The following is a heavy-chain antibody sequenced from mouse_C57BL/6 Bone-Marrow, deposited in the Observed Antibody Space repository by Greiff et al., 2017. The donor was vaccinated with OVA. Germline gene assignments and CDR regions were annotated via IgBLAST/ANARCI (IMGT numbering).Heavy chain of an antibody. D-gene: IGHD5-5*01. CDR3: ARRDYSTYGRPWFAY. CDR2: IYPRSGNT. Sequence: QVQLQQSGAELARPGASVKLSCKASGYTFTSYGISWVKQRTGQGLEWIGEIYPRSGNTYYNEKFKGKATLTADKSSSTAYMELRSLTSEDSAVYFCARRDYSTYGRPWFAYWGQGTLVTVSA. V-gene: IGHV1-81*01. CDR1: GYTFTSYG. J-gene: IGHJ3*01.